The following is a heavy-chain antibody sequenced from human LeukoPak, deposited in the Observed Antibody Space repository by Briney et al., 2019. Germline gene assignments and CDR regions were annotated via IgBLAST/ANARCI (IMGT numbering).Heavy chain of an antibody. CDR2: ISGSGGST. CDR3: AKLPSKGVNFDY. CDR1: GFTFSSYA. V-gene: IGHV3-23*01. J-gene: IGHJ4*02. Sequence: GGSLGLSCAASGFTFSSYAMSWVRQAPGKGLEWVSAISGSGGSTYYADSVKGRFTISRDNSKNTLYLQMNSLRAEDTAVYYCAKLPSKGVNFDYWGQGTLVTVSS. D-gene: IGHD3-3*01.